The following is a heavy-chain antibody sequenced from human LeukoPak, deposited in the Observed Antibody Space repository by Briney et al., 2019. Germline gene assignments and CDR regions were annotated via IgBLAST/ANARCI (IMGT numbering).Heavy chain of an antibody. J-gene: IGHJ4*02. Sequence: GGSLRLSCAASGFTFSSYSMNWVRQAPGKGLEWVSSISSSSSTIYYADSVKGRFTISRDNAKNSLYLQMNSLRAEDTAVYYCAGEGSGWHDNYWGQGTLVTVST. CDR3: AGEGSGWHDNY. CDR1: GFTFSSYS. V-gene: IGHV3-48*04. CDR2: ISSSSSTI. D-gene: IGHD6-19*01.